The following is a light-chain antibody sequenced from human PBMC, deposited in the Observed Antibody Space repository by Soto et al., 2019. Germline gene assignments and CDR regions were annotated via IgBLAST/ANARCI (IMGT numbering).Light chain of an antibody. CDR3: QQYDSTPPT. J-gene: IGKJ1*01. Sequence: EIVLTQSPGTLSLSPGDRATLSCRASQSVNSNYLAWYQRKPGQAPRLLIYGASNRATDIPYRFSASGSGTHFTLPITRLEAEDFAVYHCQQYDSTPPTFGQGTKVEVK. CDR2: GAS. CDR1: QSVNSNY. V-gene: IGKV3-20*01.